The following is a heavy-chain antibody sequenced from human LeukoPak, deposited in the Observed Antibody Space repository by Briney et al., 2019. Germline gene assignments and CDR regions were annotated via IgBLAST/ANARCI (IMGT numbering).Heavy chain of an antibody. D-gene: IGHD2-2*01. CDR2: ISSSSSYI. J-gene: IGHJ5*02. CDR3: ARGLSVVPAAIWWFDP. V-gene: IGHV3-21*01. Sequence: GGSLRLSCAASGFTFSSYSMNWVRQAPGKGLEWVSSISSSSSYIYYADSVKGRFTISRDNAKNSLYLQMNSLRAEDTAVYYCARGLSVVPAAIWWFDPWGQGTLVTVSS. CDR1: GFTFSSYS.